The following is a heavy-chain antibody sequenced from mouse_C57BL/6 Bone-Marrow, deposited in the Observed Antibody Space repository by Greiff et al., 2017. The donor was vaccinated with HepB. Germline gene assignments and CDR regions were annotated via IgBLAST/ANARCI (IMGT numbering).Heavy chain of an antibody. D-gene: IGHD2-3*01. CDR1: GYTFTSYG. J-gene: IGHJ2*01. V-gene: IGHV1-81*01. CDR3: ALDGYPYYFDY. CDR2: IYPRSGNT. Sequence: QVQLQQSGAELARPGASVKLSCKASGYTFTSYGISWVKQRTGQGLEWIGEIYPRSGNTYYNEKLKGKATLTADKSSSTAYMELRSLTSEDSAVYFCALDGYPYYFDYWGQGTTLTVSS.